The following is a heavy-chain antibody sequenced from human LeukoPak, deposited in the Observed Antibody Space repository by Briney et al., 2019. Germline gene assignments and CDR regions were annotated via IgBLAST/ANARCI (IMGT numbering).Heavy chain of an antibody. J-gene: IGHJ4*02. CDR3: ARDHHSINDYRSVFDY. V-gene: IGHV3-30-3*01. D-gene: IGHD4/OR15-4a*01. CDR2: ISYDGSNK. CDR1: GFTFSSYA. Sequence: PGGSLRLSCAASGFTFSSYAMHWVRQAPGKGLEWVAVISYDGSNKYYADSVKGRFTISRDNSKNTLYLQMNSLRAEDTAVYYCARDHHSINDYRSVFDYWGQGTLVTVSS.